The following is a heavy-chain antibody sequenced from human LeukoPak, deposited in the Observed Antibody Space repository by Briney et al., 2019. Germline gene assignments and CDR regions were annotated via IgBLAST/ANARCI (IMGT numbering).Heavy chain of an antibody. J-gene: IGHJ4*02. D-gene: IGHD1-1*01. V-gene: IGHV3-7*01. CDR3: ARVSLGYRGTYFFDY. CDR1: GFTFSSYW. Sequence: PGGSLRLSCAASGFTFSSYWMTWVRQAPGRGLEWVGNIKEDGSEKNYVDSVKGRFTISRDNAKNSLYLQMNSLRAEDTAVYYCARVSLGYRGTYFFDYWGQGTLVTVSS. CDR2: IKEDGSEK.